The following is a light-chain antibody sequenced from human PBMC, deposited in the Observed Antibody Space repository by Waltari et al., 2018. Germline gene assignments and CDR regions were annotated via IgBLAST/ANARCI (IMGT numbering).Light chain of an antibody. CDR1: QSVSKY. V-gene: IGKV3-20*01. J-gene: IGKJ1*01. Sequence: EIVLTQSPGTLSLSPGERATLSCCASQSVSKYLAWYQQNPGQAPRLLIYETSIRATGVPDRCSGSGSGTDFSLTISRLEPEDFAVYYCQKYGRLPATFGQGTKVEIK. CDR2: ETS. CDR3: QKYGRLPAT.